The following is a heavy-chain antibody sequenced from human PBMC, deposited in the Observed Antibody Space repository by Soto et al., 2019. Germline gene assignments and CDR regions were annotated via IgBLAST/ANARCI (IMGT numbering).Heavy chain of an antibody. D-gene: IGHD4-17*01. J-gene: IGHJ4*02. V-gene: IGHV3-30*18. CDR1: GFTFSSYG. CDR3: AKERVTVTTGLVFDY. Sequence: QVQLVESGGGVVQPGRSLRLSCAASGFTFSSYGMHWVRQAPGKGLEWVAVISYDGSNKYYADSVKGRFTISRDNSKNTLYLEMNSLSTEDTAVYYCAKERVTVTTGLVFDYWGQGTLVTVSS. CDR2: ISYDGSNK.